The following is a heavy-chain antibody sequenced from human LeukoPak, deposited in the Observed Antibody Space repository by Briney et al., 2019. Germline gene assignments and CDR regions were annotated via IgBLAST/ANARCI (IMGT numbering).Heavy chain of an antibody. CDR2: INPNSGGT. D-gene: IGHD3-10*01. J-gene: IGHJ4*02. CDR1: GYTFTGYY. CDR3: ARDGHVLLWFGESLYYFDY. Sequence: GASVKVSCKASGYTFTGYYMHWVRQAPGQGLEWMGWINPNSGGTNYAQKFQGRVTMTRDTSISTAYMELSRLRSDDTAVYYCARDGHVLLWFGESLYYFDYWGQGTLVTVSS. V-gene: IGHV1-2*02.